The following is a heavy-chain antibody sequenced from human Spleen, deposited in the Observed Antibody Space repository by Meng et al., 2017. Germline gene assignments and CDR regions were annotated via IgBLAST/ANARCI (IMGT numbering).Heavy chain of an antibody. J-gene: IGHJ4*02. Sequence: QVQLQGSGPGLGKRSGAPALTCAVSGGSSTSSNWWSWVRQSPKKGLEWIGEIFHSGSTSYNPSLRSRVTISVDKSKNQFSLKLSSVTAADTAVYYCAGRAISGGGDYWGQGTLVTVSS. V-gene: IGHV4-4*02. CDR2: IFHSGST. D-gene: IGHD3-10*01. CDR3: AGRAISGGGDY. CDR1: GGSSTSSNW.